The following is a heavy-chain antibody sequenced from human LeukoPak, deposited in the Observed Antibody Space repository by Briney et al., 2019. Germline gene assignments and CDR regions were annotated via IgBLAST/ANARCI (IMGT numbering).Heavy chain of an antibody. CDR1: GGSISSGGYY. D-gene: IGHD5-12*01. CDR3: ASGYSGFAPFDY. CDR2: IYYSGST. V-gene: IGHV4-31*03. Sequence: SETLSLTCTVSGGSISSGGYYWSWIRQHPGKGLEWIGYIYYSGSTYYNPSLKSRVNISVDTSKNQFSLKLSSVAPADTAVYYCASGYSGFAPFDYWGQGTLDTVSS. J-gene: IGHJ4*02.